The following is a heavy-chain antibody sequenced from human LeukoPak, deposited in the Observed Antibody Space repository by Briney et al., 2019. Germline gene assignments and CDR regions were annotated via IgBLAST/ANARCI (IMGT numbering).Heavy chain of an antibody. CDR3: ARAGSLVIREYYFDY. J-gene: IGHJ4*02. Sequence: GRSLRLSCAASGFTFSSYGMHWVRQAPGKGLEWVAVMWYDGSNKYYGDSVKGRFTISRDNSKNTLYLQMNSLRAEDTAVYYCARAGSLVIREYYFDYWGQGTLVTVSS. CDR1: GFTFSSYG. CDR2: MWYDGSNK. V-gene: IGHV3-33*01. D-gene: IGHD3-9*01.